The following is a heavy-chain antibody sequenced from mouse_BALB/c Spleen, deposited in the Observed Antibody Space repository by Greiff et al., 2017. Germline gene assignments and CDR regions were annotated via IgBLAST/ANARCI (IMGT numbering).Heavy chain of an antibody. V-gene: IGHV1-7*01. CDR3: AKEGAYGYGFAY. CDR1: GYTFTSYW. Sequence: VQLQQSGAELAKPGASVKMSCKASGYTFTSYWMHWVKQRPGQGLEWIGYINPSTGYTEYNQKFKDKATLTADKSSSTAYMQLSSLTSEDSAVYYCAKEGAYGYGFAYWGQGTLVTVSA. D-gene: IGHD1-2*01. J-gene: IGHJ3*01. CDR2: INPSTGYT.